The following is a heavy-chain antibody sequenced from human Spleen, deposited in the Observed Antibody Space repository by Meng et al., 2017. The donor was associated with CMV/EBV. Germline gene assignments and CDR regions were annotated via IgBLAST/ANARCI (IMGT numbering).Heavy chain of an antibody. Sequence: GSLRLSCTVSGGSISSSSYYWGWIRQPPGKGLEWIGSIYYSGSTYYNPSLKSRVTISVDTSKNQFSLKLSSVTAADTAVYYCARELVVPAATHYYYGMDVWGQGTTVTVSS. CDR3: ARELVVPAATHYYYGMDV. CDR2: IYYSGST. D-gene: IGHD2-2*01. CDR1: GGSISSSSYY. J-gene: IGHJ6*02. V-gene: IGHV4-39*07.